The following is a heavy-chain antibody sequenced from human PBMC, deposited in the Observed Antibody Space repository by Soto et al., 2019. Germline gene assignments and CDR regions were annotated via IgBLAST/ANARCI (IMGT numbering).Heavy chain of an antibody. J-gene: IGHJ4*02. Sequence: SETLSLTCTVSGGSISSSSYYWGWIRQPPGKGLEWIGSIYYSGSTYYNPSLKSRVTISVDTSKNQFSLKLSSVTAADTAVYYCAISQQLVRGYFDYWGQGNLVTVSS. D-gene: IGHD6-13*01. CDR1: GGSISSSSYY. CDR2: IYYSGST. V-gene: IGHV4-39*01. CDR3: AISQQLVRGYFDY.